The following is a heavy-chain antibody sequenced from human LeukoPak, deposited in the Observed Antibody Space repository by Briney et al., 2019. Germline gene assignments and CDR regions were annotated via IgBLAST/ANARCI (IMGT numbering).Heavy chain of an antibody. CDR3: ARSVEGYCSGGSCYYYCYYMDV. Sequence: SETLSLTCTVSGGSISSYYWSWIRQPPGKGLEWIGYIYYSGSTNYNPSLKSRVTISVDTSKNQFSLKLSSVTAADTAVYYCARSVEGYCSGGSCYYYCYYMDVWGKGTTVTVSS. V-gene: IGHV4-59*01. CDR1: GGSISSYY. D-gene: IGHD2-15*01. CDR2: IYYSGST. J-gene: IGHJ6*03.